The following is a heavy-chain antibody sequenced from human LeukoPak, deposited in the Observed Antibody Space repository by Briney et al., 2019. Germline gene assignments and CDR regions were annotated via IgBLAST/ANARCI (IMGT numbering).Heavy chain of an antibody. CDR1: GYTFTSYG. CDR2: ISAYNGNT. D-gene: IGHD3-9*01. V-gene: IGHV1-18*01. J-gene: IGHJ4*02. CDR3: ARDRATLRGNNYDLLTGYYTGWDY. Sequence: ASVKVSCKASGYTFTSYGISWVRQAPGQGLEWMGWISAYNGNTNYAQKLQGRVTMTTDTSTSPAYMELRSLRSDDTAVYYCARDRATLRGNNYDLLTGYYTGWDYWAQGTLVSVSS.